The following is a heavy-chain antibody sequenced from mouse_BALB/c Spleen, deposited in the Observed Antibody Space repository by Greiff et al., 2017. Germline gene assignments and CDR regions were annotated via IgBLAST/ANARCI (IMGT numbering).Heavy chain of an antibody. Sequence: VQLQQSGAELARPGASVKLSCKASGYTFTSYWMQWVKQRPGQGLEWIGAIYPGDGDTGYTQKFKGKATLTADKSSSTAYMQLSSLASEDSAVYYCAREDYAMDYWGQGTSVTVSS. V-gene: IGHV1-87*01. J-gene: IGHJ4*01. CDR2: IYPGDGDT. CDR3: AREDYAMDY. CDR1: GYTFTSYW.